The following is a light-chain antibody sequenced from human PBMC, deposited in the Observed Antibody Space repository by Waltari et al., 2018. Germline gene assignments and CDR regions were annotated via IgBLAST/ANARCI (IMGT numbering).Light chain of an antibody. CDR1: QTVETF. Sequence: DIQLTQSPTSLSASVGDRVTLTCRASQTVETFLNWYQQRPGKAPKVLIYGATTLQNGVPSRFSGSGSGTHFTLTISSLQPDDFATYFCQQSHTMLYTFGPGTKLEIK. J-gene: IGKJ2*01. CDR2: GAT. V-gene: IGKV1-39*01. CDR3: QQSHTMLYT.